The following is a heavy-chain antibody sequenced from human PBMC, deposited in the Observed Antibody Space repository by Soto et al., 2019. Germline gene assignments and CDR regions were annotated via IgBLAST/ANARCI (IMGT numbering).Heavy chain of an antibody. CDR1: GYTFTSYG. V-gene: IGHV1-18*01. J-gene: IGHJ4*02. CDR3: AGGGGALLWPVDY. Sequence: QVQLVQSGAEVKKPGASVKVSCKASGYTFTSYGISWVRQAPGQGLEWMGWISAYNGNTNYAQKLQGRVTMTTDTTTSTVYMELRSLRSDDAAVDYCAGGGGALLWPVDYWGQGTLVTVSS. CDR2: ISAYNGNT. D-gene: IGHD3-10*01.